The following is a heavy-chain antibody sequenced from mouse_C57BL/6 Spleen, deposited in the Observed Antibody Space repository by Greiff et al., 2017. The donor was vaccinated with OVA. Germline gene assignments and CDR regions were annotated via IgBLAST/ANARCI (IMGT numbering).Heavy chain of an antibody. CDR2: IYPGSGST. CDR1: GYTFTSYW. D-gene: IGHD1-1*01. V-gene: IGHV1-55*01. J-gene: IGHJ3*01. CDR3: ARRSLGFAY. Sequence: QVHVKQPGAELVKPGASVKMSCKASGYTFTSYWITWVKQRPGQGLEWIGDIYPGSGSTNYNEKFKSKATLTVDTSSSTAYMQLSSLTSEDSAVYYCARRSLGFAYWGQGTLVTVSA.